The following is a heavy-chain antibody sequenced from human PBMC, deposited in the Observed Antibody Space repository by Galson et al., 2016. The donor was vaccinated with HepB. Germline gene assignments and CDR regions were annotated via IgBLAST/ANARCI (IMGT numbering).Heavy chain of an antibody. D-gene: IGHD3-10*01. J-gene: IGHJ2*01. Sequence: SETLSLTCSVSGDSISAVTYYWGWIRQPPGKGPEWIGTIHYSGSTYYNPPLNGRVAISVDTSKNQFSLQLTSATAAGTALYYCAIQRVSLWSGDLFSVGYLFTVNRYFDLWGRGTNVIVSS. CDR3: AIQRVSLWSGDLFSVGYLFTVNRYFDL. V-gene: IGHV4-39*01. CDR2: IHYSGST. CDR1: GDSISAVTYY.